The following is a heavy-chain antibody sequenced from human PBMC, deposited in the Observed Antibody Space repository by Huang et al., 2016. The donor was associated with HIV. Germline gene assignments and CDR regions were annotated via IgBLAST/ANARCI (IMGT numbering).Heavy chain of an antibody. V-gene: IGHV1-8*02. CDR2: MNPNTGNT. D-gene: IGHD4-17*01. CDR1: GYTFTNYD. CDR3: ARSAYGDLDY. Sequence: QVHLVQSGAEVKKPGASVKFSCKASGYTFTNYDINWVGQATERGREWMGWMNPNTGNTGFAQSFQGRVTMTRKTYITTAYMELTSLTSEDTAVYYCARSAYGDLDYWGLGTLVIVSS. J-gene: IGHJ4*02.